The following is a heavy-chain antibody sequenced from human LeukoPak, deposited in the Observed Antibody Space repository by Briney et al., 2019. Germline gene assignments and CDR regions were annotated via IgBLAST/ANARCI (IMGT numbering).Heavy chain of an antibody. J-gene: IGHJ5*02. CDR3: ARDAGNSGYGCDL. CDR2: ISGSGVSI. Sequence: PGGPLRLSCAASGFTFSSHTINWVRQAPGKGLEWVSSISGSGVSIQYADSVKGRFTISRDNAKNSVYLQLNSLRAEDTAIYYCARDAGNSGYGCDLWGQGTLVTVSS. D-gene: IGHD5-12*01. CDR1: GFTFSSHT. V-gene: IGHV3-21*01.